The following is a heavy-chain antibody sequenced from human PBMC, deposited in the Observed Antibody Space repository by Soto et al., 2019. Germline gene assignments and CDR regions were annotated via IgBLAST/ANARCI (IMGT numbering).Heavy chain of an antibody. D-gene: IGHD4-17*01. CDR3: VSQRTTVPTQAYFDY. Sequence: KTSETLSLTCTVSGGSVTNSSYYWGWIRQSPGKGLEWIGSVYYRGRSYSKSSVKSPVTISVDTSKNRLSLSLNSVTASDTAVYFCVSQRTTVPTQAYFDYWGPGALVTVSS. CDR1: GGSVTNSSYY. J-gene: IGHJ4*02. CDR2: VYYRGRS. V-gene: IGHV4-39*01.